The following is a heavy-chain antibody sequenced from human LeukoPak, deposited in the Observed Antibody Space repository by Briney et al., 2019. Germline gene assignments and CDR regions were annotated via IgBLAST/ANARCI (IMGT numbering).Heavy chain of an antibody. CDR3: AREYCSGGSCQSTVWFDP. D-gene: IGHD2-15*01. CDR1: LYTFTGYY. V-gene: IGHV1-2*02. Sequence: ASVKVSCKASLYTFTGYYILWVRQAPGQGLEGMGWSNPKSGGTNYAQKFQGRVTMTRDTSISTAYMELSRLRSDDAAVYYCAREYCSGGSCQSTVWFDPWGQGTLVTASS. J-gene: IGHJ5*02. CDR2: SNPKSGGT.